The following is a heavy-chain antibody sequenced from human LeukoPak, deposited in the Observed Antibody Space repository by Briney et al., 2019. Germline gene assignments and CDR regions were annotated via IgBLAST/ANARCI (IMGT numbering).Heavy chain of an antibody. J-gene: IGHJ1*01. Sequence: GGSLRLSCAASGFTFSSYWMHWVRHAPGKGLVWVSRIKSDGSTNYADSVKGRFTISRDNAKNTVSLQMNSLRAEDTGVYYCARAPSEIGGYYPEYFRHWGQGALVTVSS. CDR3: ARAPSEIGGYYPEYFRH. CDR2: IKSDGST. V-gene: IGHV3-74*01. D-gene: IGHD3-22*01. CDR1: GFTFSSYW.